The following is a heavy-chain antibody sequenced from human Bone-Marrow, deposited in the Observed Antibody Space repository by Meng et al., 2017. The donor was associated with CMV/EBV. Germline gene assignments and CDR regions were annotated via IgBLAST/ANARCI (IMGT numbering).Heavy chain of an antibody. CDR2: ISYDGSNK. Sequence: GESLKISCAASGFTFSSYAMHWVRQAPGKGLEWVAVISYDGSNKYYADSVKGRFTISRDNSKNTLYLQMNSLRAEDTAVYYCARVSVDYYYYGMDVWGQGPTVTIYS. CDR1: GFTFSSYA. J-gene: IGHJ6*02. V-gene: IGHV3-30-3*01. CDR3: ARVSVDYYYYGMDV. D-gene: IGHD3-10*01.